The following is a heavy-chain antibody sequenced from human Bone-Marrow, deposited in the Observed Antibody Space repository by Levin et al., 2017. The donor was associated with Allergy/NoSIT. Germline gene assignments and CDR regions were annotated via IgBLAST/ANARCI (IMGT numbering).Heavy chain of an antibody. J-gene: IGHJ4*02. CDR1: GFTFGSYG. V-gene: IGHV3-33*01. Sequence: GGSLRLSCAASGFTFGSYGMHWVRQAPGKGLEWVAVIWFDGSDEYYADSVKGRFTISRDNSKNTLYLQMKSLRAADTAVYYCARDRSPPGYCSTTTCFEGFDYWGQGTLVTVSS. D-gene: IGHD2-2*01. CDR2: IWFDGSDE. CDR3: ARDRSPPGYCSTTTCFEGFDY.